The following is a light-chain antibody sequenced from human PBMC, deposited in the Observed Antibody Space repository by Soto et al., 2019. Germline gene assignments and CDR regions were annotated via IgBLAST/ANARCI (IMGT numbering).Light chain of an antibody. CDR3: QQYGSSIT. CDR1: QTVTSSY. CDR2: GAS. J-gene: IGKJ5*01. V-gene: IGKV3-20*01. Sequence: EIVLTQSPGTLSLSPGERATLSCRASQTVTSSYLAWYQQKPGQAPRLLMYGASSRATGIPDRFSGSGSGTDFTLTISRLEPEDLAVYYCQQYGSSITFGQGTRLEIK.